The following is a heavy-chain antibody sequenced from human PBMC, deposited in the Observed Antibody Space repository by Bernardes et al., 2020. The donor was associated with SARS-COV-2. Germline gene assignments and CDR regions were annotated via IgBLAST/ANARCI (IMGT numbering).Heavy chain of an antibody. Sequence: GRSLRPSCAASGFTFSSYEMNWVRQAPGKGLEWVSYISSSGSTIYYADSVKGRFTISRDNAKNSLYLQMNSLRAEDTAVYYCARGWDSSSGYPPPWGQGTLVTVSS. CDR3: ARGWDSSSGYPPP. J-gene: IGHJ5*02. D-gene: IGHD6-13*01. CDR2: ISSSGSTI. CDR1: GFTFSSYE. V-gene: IGHV3-48*03.